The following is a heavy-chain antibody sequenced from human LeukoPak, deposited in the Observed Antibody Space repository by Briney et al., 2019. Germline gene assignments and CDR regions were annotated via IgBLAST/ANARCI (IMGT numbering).Heavy chain of an antibody. J-gene: IGHJ4*02. CDR1: GGSISSGSYY. V-gene: IGHV4-61*02. CDR2: IYTSGST. Sequence: SETLSLTCTVSGGSISSGSYYWSWIWQPAGKGLEWIGRIYTSGSTNYNPSLKSRVTISVDTSKTQFSLKLSSVTAADTAVYYCARVQLGHFDYWGQGTLVTVSS. CDR3: ARVQLGHFDY. D-gene: IGHD1-1*01.